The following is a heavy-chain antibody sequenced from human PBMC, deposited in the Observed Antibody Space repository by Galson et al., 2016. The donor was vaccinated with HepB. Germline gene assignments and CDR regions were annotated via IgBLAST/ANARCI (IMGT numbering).Heavy chain of an antibody. V-gene: IGHV2-5*01. CDR3: IHSSDLHHAFDI. CDR1: GFSLTTGGVG. J-gene: IGHJ3*02. D-gene: IGHD2-21*02. CDR2: ISGHDDK. Sequence: PALVKPTQTLTLTCTFSGFSLTTGGVGVGWIRQPPGKTLEWLALISGHDDKRYTPSLKSRLTISKDTSKQQVLLTMTNVDPVDTATYYCIHSSDLHHAFDIWGQGTSVIVSS.